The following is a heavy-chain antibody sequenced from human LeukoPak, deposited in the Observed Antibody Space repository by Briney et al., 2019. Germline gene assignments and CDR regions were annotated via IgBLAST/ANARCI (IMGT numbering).Heavy chain of an antibody. CDR1: GFTFSTYA. J-gene: IGHJ4*02. V-gene: IGHV3-23*01. Sequence: GGSLRLSCAASGFTFSTYAMSWVRQAPGKGLEWVSAISGSVGSTNYADSVKGRFTISRDNAKNSLYLQMNSLRVEDTAVYYCARGGAARPDFWGQGTLVTVSS. CDR3: ARGGAARPDF. D-gene: IGHD6-6*01. CDR2: ISGSVGST.